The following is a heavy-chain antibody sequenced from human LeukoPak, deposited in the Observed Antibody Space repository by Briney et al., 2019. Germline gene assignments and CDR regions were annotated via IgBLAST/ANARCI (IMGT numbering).Heavy chain of an antibody. D-gene: IGHD3-10*01. CDR1: GYIFTNYW. V-gene: IGHV5-51*01. CDR3: ARHNASGNFFDF. J-gene: IGHJ4*02. CDR2: IYPADSNS. Sequence: GESVKISCKGAGYIFTNYWFGWVRQMPGNGLEWMGIIYPADSNSRYSPSFRGQVTISADKSTSTAYLQWSSLKASDTAMYYCARHNASGNFFDFWGQGTLVTVSS.